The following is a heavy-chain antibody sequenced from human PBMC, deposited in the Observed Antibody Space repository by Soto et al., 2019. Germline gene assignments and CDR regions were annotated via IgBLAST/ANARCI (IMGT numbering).Heavy chain of an antibody. CDR2: VYSGGGT. CDR3: AREKTPMSPHDFSYAMDV. V-gene: IGHV4-59*01. J-gene: IGHJ6*02. D-gene: IGHD3-3*01. Sequence: QVQLQESGPGVVKPSETLSLTCTVSGGSLRGYSWSWIRQSPGKGLEWIGYVYSGGGTNYSPSFMCPVTISVDTTENQSSLKLSSVPTADTAVYYCAREKTPMSPHDFSYAMDVWGQGTTVTVSS. CDR1: GGSLRGYS.